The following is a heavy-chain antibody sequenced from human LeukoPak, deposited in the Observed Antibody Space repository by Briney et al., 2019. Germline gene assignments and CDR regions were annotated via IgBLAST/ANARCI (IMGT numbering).Heavy chain of an antibody. D-gene: IGHD2-2*01. Sequence: QSGGSLRLSCAASGFTFSSYWMHWVRQAPGKGLVRVSAISGSGGSTYYADSVKGRFTISRDNSKNTLYLQMNSLRAEDTAVYYCAKDRNAQYYFDYWGQGTLVTVSS. V-gene: IGHV3-23*01. CDR1: GFTFSSYW. CDR2: ISGSGGST. CDR3: AKDRNAQYYFDY. J-gene: IGHJ4*02.